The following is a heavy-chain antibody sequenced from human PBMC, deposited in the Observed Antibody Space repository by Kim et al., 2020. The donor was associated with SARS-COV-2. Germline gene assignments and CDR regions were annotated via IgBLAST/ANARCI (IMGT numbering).Heavy chain of an antibody. CDR1: GFTFSTYG. Sequence: GGSLRLSCAASGFTFSTYGMHWVRQAPGKGLEWVAVIWYDGSNKYYADSVKGRFTISRDNSKNTLYLQMNSLRAEDTAVYYCARDKASGYADYYYGTDVWGQGTTVTFSS. CDR2: IWYDGSNK. CDR3: ARDKASGYADYYYGTDV. D-gene: IGHD5-12*01. V-gene: IGHV3-33*01. J-gene: IGHJ6*02.